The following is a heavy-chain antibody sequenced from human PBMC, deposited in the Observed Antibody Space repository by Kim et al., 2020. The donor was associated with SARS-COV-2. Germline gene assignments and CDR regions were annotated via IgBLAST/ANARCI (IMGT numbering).Heavy chain of an antibody. V-gene: IGHV3-53*01. Sequence: GGSLRLSCAASGFTVSSNYMSWVRQAPGKGLGWGSVIYSGGSTYYADSVKGRFTISRDNSKNTLYLQMNSLRAEDTAVYYCARDGYSSSWRDYWGQGTLVTVSS. D-gene: IGHD6-13*01. CDR2: IYSGGST. CDR3: ARDGYSSSWRDY. J-gene: IGHJ4*02. CDR1: GFTVSSNY.